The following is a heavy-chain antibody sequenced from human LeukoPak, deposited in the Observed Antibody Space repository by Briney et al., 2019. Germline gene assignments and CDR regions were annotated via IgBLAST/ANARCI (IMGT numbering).Heavy chain of an antibody. CDR1: GFTVSSNY. CDR2: IYSGGST. Sequence: GGSLRLSCAASGFTVSSNYMSWVRQAPGKGLEWVSVIYSGGSTYYADSVKGRFTISRDNSKNTLYLRMNSLRAEDTAVYYCARAQGQYYYGSGSLLAYYFDYWGQGTLVTVSS. V-gene: IGHV3-53*01. D-gene: IGHD3-10*01. CDR3: ARAQGQYYYGSGSLLAYYFDY. J-gene: IGHJ4*02.